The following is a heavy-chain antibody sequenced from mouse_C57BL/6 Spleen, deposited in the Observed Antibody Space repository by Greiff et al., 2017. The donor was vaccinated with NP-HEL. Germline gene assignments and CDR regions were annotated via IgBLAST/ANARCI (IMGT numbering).Heavy chain of an antibody. CDR1: GYTFTSYW. V-gene: IGHV1-55*01. CDR3: AKTYEYDVGPFAY. CDR2: IYPGSGST. Sequence: VQLQQPGAELVKPGASVKMSCKASGYTFTSYWITWVKQRPGQGLEWIGDIYPGSGSTTYNEKFKSKATLTVDTSSSTAYMPLSSLTSEDSAVDYCAKTYEYDVGPFAYWGQGTLVTVSA. D-gene: IGHD2-4*01. J-gene: IGHJ3*01.